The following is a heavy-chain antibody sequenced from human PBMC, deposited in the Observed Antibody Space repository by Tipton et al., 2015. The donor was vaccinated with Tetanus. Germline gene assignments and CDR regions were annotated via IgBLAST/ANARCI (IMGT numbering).Heavy chain of an antibody. V-gene: IGHV4-4*07. CDR2: LHSSGDT. CDR1: GGSIRGHF. D-gene: IGHD3-16*01. Sequence: TPSLTCTVSGGSIRGHFWSWIRQPAGKGLEWIGRLHSSGDTTYNPSLKSRVTMSVDTSKNQFSLRLSSVTAADTALYFCARWGPGVTTWGFDFWGQGTLVTASS. J-gene: IGHJ4*02. CDR3: ARWGPGVTTWGFDF.